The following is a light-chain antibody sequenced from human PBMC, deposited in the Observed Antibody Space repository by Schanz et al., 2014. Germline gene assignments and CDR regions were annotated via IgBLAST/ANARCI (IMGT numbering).Light chain of an antibody. CDR3: HHYGSSPGT. J-gene: IGKJ1*01. Sequence: EIVLMQSPGTLSLSPGERATLSCRASQSVSSSYLALAWYQQKPGQAPRLLIYGASRRATGIPDRFSGSGSGTDFTLTISRLEPEEFAVYYCHHYGSSPGTFGRGTKVEIK. CDR2: GAS. CDR1: QSVSSSY. V-gene: IGKV3-20*01.